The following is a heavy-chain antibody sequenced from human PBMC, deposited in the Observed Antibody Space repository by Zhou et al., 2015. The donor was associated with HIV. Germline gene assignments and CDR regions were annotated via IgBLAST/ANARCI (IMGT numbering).Heavy chain of an antibody. D-gene: IGHD3-10*01. Sequence: QVQLVQSGAEMKKPGSSVKVSCKASGGTFSSYAISWVRQAPGQGLEWMGGIIPIFGTANYAQKFQGRVTITADKSTSTAYMELSSLRSEDTAVYYCARDRASVARGDYYYGMDVWGQGTTVTVSS. CDR2: IIPIFGTA. CDR1: GGTFSSYA. V-gene: IGHV1-69*06. J-gene: IGHJ6*02. CDR3: ARDRASVARGDYYYGMDV.